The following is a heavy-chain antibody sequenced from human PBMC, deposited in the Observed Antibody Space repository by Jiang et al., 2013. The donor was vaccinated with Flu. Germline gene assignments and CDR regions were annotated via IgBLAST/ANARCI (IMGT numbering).Heavy chain of an antibody. Sequence: KPTQTLTLTCTFSGFSLSTSGMCVSWIRQPPGKALEWLARIDWDDDKYYSTSLKTRLTISKDTSKNQVVLTMTNMDPVDTATYYCARLRGAAAYSSGWSGPYFDYWGQGTLVTVSS. V-gene: IGHV2-70*11. J-gene: IGHJ4*02. CDR2: IDWDDDK. D-gene: IGHD6-19*01. CDR1: GFSLSTSGMC. CDR3: ARLRGAAAYSSGWSGPYFDY.